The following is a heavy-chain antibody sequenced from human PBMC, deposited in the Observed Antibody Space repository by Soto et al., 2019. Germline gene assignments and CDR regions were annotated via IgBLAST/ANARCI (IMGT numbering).Heavy chain of an antibody. D-gene: IGHD2-21*02. CDR1: GFSVRTIY. V-gene: IGHV3-53*01. J-gene: IGHJ4*02. CDR2: FESGGSI. Sequence: AGSLRLSCAASGFSVRTIYMSWVRQAPEKGLEWVSVFESGGSIYYADSVKGRFIISRDYAKNTVYLQMNSLTVEDTAVYYCARAGVTPDFFDYWGQGTLVTVS. CDR3: ARAGVTPDFFDY.